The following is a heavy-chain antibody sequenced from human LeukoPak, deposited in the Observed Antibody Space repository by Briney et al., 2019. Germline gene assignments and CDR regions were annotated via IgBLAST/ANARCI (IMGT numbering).Heavy chain of an antibody. J-gene: IGHJ3*02. CDR3: ARGYDFWRKDI. Sequence: GGSLRLSCAASGFTFSSYWMHWVRQAPGKGLVWVSHVNSDGRSTNYADSVKGRFTIPRDNAKNTLYLQMNSLTAEDTAVYYCARGYDFWRKDIWGQGTMVTVSS. V-gene: IGHV3-74*01. CDR2: VNSDGRST. CDR1: GFTFSSYW. D-gene: IGHD3-3*01.